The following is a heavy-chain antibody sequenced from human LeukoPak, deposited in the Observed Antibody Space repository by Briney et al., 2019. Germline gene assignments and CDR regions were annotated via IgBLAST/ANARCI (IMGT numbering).Heavy chain of an antibody. J-gene: IGHJ5*02. CDR3: ARSLGYCSGGSCYSSWFDP. D-gene: IGHD2-15*01. Sequence: GESLKISCKGSGYSFTSYWIGWVRQLPGKGLEWMGIIYPGDSDTRYSPSFQGQVTISADKSISTAYLQWSSLEASDTAMYYCARSLGYCSGGSCYSSWFDPWGQGTLVTVPS. V-gene: IGHV5-51*01. CDR2: IYPGDSDT. CDR1: GYSFTSYW.